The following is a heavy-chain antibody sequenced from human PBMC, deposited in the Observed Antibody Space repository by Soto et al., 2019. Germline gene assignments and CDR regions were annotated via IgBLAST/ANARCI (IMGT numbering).Heavy chain of an antibody. D-gene: IGHD2-15*01. V-gene: IGHV1-2*02. CDR1: GYIFTAYS. J-gene: IGHJ4*02. CDR3: AREASAVVSLDY. Sequence: ASVKVSFKASGYIFTAYSMHWVRHAPGQGLEWLGWINPNGGDTIYAQKFQDRVTMTCDTSVSTAYLELSSLSSDDTALYYCAREASAVVSLDYWGQGTRVTVSS. CDR2: INPNGGDT.